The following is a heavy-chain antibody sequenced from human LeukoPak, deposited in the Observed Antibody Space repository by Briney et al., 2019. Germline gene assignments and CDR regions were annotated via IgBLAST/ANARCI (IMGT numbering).Heavy chain of an antibody. CDR2: IYCSGST. D-gene: IGHD5-18*01. CDR3: ARDREGGYSYGFRLGDTFDI. V-gene: IGHV4-59*01. Sequence: SETLSLTCTVSGGSISSYYWSWIRQPPGKGLEWIGYIYCSGSTNYNPSLKSRVTISVDTSKNQFSLKLSSVTAADTAVYYCARDREGGYSYGFRLGDTFDIWGQGTMVTVSS. CDR1: GGSISSYY. J-gene: IGHJ3*02.